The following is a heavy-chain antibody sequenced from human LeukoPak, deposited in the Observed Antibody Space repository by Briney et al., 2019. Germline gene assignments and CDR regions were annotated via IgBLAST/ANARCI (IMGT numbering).Heavy chain of an antibody. Sequence: GGSLRLSCAASGFTFSSHALSWLRQAPGKGLEWVSAISGSGGSTYYADSVKGRFTISRDNSKNTLYVQMSSLRADDTAVYYCAKGYYYGSGSYSTFDYWGQGTLVTVSS. V-gene: IGHV3-23*01. CDR2: ISGSGGST. CDR1: GFTFSSHA. CDR3: AKGYYYGSGSYSTFDY. D-gene: IGHD3-10*01. J-gene: IGHJ4*02.